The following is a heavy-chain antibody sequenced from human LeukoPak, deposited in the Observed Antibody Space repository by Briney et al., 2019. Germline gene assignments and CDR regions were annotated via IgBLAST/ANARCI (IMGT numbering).Heavy chain of an antibody. V-gene: IGHV3-66*01. CDR2: IYSDDST. CDR3: ARADRRAYCSGGSCNRRQGEFLVGY. D-gene: IGHD2-15*01. J-gene: IGHJ4*02. Sequence: GGSLRLSCAASGFTVSSNYMSWVRQAPGKGLEWVSVIYSDDSTYYADSVKGRFTISRDNSKNTLYLQMNSLRAEDTAVYYCARADRRAYCSGGSCNRRQGEFLVGYWGQGTLVTVSS. CDR1: GFTVSSNY.